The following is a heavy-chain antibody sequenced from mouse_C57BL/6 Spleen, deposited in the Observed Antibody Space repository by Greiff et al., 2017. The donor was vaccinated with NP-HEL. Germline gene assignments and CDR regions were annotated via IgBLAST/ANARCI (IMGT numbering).Heavy chain of an antibody. CDR3: ARGSYDYGPFDY. D-gene: IGHD2-4*01. J-gene: IGHJ2*01. Sequence: QVQLKQPGAELVRPGTSVKLSCKASGYTFTSYWMHWVKQRPGQGLEWIGVIDPSDSYTNYNQKFKGKATLTVDTSSSTAYMQLSSLTSEDSAVYYCARGSYDYGPFDYWGQGTTLTVSS. CDR2: IDPSDSYT. CDR1: GYTFTSYW. V-gene: IGHV1-59*01.